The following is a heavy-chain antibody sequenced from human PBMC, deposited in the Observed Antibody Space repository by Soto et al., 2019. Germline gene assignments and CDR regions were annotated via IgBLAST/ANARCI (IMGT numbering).Heavy chain of an antibody. CDR3: ARVAGWELQNYYYCMAV. J-gene: IGHJ6*01. CDR2: ISAYNGNT. V-gene: IGHV1-18*01. D-gene: IGHD1-26*01. CDR1: GYTFPNYA. Sequence: QVQLVQSGAEVKSPGASVKVSCKASGYTFPNYAITWVRQAPGQGLEWMGWISAYNGNTNYAQKLQGRVTMTADTSKSTADMALRILRSDDTAVYYRARVAGWELQNYYYCMAVWGQGATVTVSA.